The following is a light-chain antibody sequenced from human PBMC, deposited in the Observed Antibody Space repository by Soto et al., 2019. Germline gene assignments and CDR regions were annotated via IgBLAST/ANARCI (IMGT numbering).Light chain of an antibody. CDR1: QGIATY. CDR3: QQFNGHPPT. V-gene: IGKV1-9*01. Sequence: DIQLTQSPSFLSASVGDRVTITCRASQGIATYLAWYQQKPGKAPKLLIYAASTLQSGVPSRFSGSGSGTEFTLTISSLQPEDSAAYFCQQFNGHPPTFGPGTKVEI. CDR2: AAS. J-gene: IGKJ3*01.